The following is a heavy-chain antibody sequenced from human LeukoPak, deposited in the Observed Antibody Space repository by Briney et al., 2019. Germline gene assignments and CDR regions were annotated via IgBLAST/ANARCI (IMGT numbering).Heavy chain of an antibody. CDR3: GSDPNGDYVGALGF. CDR1: GFTFSSFA. D-gene: IGHD2-8*01. J-gene: IGHJ4*01. V-gene: IGHV3-23*01. Sequence: GGSLRLSCAASGFTFSSFALTWVRQTPEKGLEWVASITGRGVATHYASSVKGRFTISRDNSKNTVYLQMNSLRAEDTAMYFCGSDPNGDYVGALGFWCRGTLVTVSS. CDR2: ITGRGVAT.